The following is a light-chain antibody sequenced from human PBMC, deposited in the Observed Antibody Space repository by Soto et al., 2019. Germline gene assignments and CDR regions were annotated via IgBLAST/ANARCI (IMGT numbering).Light chain of an antibody. J-gene: IGLJ1*01. V-gene: IGLV1-47*01. CDR3: SSYTTSSTRV. Sequence: QLVLTQPPSASATPGQRVTISCSGSTSNIEKFYVYWYQQLPGTAPKLLVYRDNQRPSGVPDRFSGSKSGTSASLAISGLRSDDEADYYCSSYTTSSTRVFGTGTKLTVL. CDR2: RDN. CDR1: TSNIEKFY.